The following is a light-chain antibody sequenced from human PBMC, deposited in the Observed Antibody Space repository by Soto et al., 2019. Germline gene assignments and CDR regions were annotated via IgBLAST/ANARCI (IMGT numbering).Light chain of an antibody. Sequence: QSALTQPPSVSAAPGQEVTISCSGSSSNIAANSVSWYQHLPGTAPKLLIYDSDRRPSGTPARFSGSKSGMSATLGITGLQTGDEADYYCGAWDTSLTVYVFGSGTKVTVL. CDR3: GAWDTSLTVYV. CDR1: SSNIAANS. V-gene: IGLV1-51*01. CDR2: DSD. J-gene: IGLJ1*01.